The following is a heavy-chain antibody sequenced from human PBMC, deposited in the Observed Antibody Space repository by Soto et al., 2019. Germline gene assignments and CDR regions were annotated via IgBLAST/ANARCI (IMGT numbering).Heavy chain of an antibody. CDR3: ARGGYYDNSWGKLSHYGLDV. J-gene: IGHJ6*01. CDR1: GYTFIRYG. D-gene: IGHD3-16*01. Sequence: QVQLAQSANEVKKPGASVRVSCKAAGYTFIRYGIAWVRQAPGQGLEWMGWISPYNDYTDYAQKFQGRVSMTADTSTRTVYMNLRGLKSDDTAVYYCARGGYYDNSWGKLSHYGLDVW. CDR2: ISPYNDYT. V-gene: IGHV1-18*01.